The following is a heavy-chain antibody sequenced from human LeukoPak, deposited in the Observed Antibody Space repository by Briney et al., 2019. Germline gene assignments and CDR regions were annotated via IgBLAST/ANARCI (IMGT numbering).Heavy chain of an antibody. CDR1: GFTFSNYW. Sequence: GGSLRLSCAASGFTFSNYWMSWVRQAPGKGLEWVANIKQDGSETYYVDSVKGRFTISRDNAKNSLFLQMNSLRAEDTAVYYCVSTATFDYWAREPWSPSPQ. V-gene: IGHV3-7*01. CDR2: IKQDGSET. D-gene: IGHD5-18*01. J-gene: IGHJ4*02. CDR3: VSTATFDY.